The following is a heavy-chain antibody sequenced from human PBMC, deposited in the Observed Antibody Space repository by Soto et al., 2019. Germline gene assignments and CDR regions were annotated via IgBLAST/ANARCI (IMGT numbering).Heavy chain of an antibody. CDR1: GFTFSSYG. D-gene: IGHD2-21*01. Sequence: QVQLVESGGGVVQPGRSLRLSCAASGFTFSSYGMHWVRQAPGKGLEWVAVIWYDGSNKYYADSVKGRFTISRDNSKNTLYLQMNSLRAEDTAVYYCARDYLAPDLFTVTWFDPWGQGTLVTVSS. CDR2: IWYDGSNK. V-gene: IGHV3-33*01. J-gene: IGHJ5*02. CDR3: ARDYLAPDLFTVTWFDP.